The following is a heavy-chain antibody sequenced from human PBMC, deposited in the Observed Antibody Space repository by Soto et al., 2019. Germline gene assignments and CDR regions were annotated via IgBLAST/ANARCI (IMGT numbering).Heavy chain of an antibody. J-gene: IGHJ4*02. V-gene: IGHV3-7*01. CDR1: GFTLRSYW. CDR2: IKQDGSEK. Sequence: PGGSLRLSCAASGFTLRSYWMSWVRQAPGKGLEWVANIKQDGSEKYYVDSVKGRFTISRDNAKNSLYLQMNSLRAEDTAVYYCARFPFDLRFLEWLWDYWGQGTLVTVSS. D-gene: IGHD3-3*01. CDR3: ARFPFDLRFLEWLWDY.